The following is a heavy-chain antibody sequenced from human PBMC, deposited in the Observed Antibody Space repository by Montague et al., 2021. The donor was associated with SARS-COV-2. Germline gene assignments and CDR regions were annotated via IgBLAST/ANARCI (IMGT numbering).Heavy chain of an antibody. CDR1: GFSLSTSGMR. CDR3: ARSYYDILTAYYTTFDY. Sequence: VLVKPTQTLTLTCTFSGFSLSTSGMRASWIRQPPGRALEWLARIDWDDDKFYSTSLKTRLTISKDTSKNQVVLTMTNMDPVDTATYYCARSYYDILTAYYTTFDYWGQGTLVTVSS. J-gene: IGHJ4*02. V-gene: IGHV2-70*04. D-gene: IGHD3-9*01. CDR2: IDWDDDK.